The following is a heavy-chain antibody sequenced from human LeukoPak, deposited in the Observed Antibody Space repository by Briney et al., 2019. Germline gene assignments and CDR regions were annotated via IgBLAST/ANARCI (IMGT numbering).Heavy chain of an antibody. D-gene: IGHD6-13*01. CDR2: IYYGGST. J-gene: IGHJ4*02. CDR1: GGSISRSSYY. V-gene: IGHV4-39*01. Sequence: SETLSLTCTVSGGSISRSSYYWGWIRQTPGKGPEWIGSIYYGGSTYYNPSLKSRVTISVDTSKNQFSLKLSSVTAADTAVYYCARHREMSSSEPPYYWGQGTLVTVSS. CDR3: ARHREMSSSEPPYY.